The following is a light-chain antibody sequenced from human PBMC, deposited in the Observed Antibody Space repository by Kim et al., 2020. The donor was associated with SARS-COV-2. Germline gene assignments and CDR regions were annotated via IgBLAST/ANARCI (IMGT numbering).Light chain of an antibody. CDR1: QSVSTR. CDR2: GAS. CDR3: QQYDNWPPLT. Sequence: SPGERATLSCRASQSVSTRLAWYQQKPGQAPRLLIYGASTRATGIPARFSGSGSGTELTLTISSLQSEDLAVYYCQQYDNWPPLTFGGGTKVDIK. J-gene: IGKJ4*01. V-gene: IGKV3-15*01.